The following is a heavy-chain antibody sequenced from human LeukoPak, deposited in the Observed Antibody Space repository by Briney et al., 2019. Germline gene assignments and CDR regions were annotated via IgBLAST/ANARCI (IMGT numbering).Heavy chain of an antibody. CDR1: GGSISSYY. J-gene: IGHJ4*02. Sequence: PPETLSLTCTVSGGSISSYYWGWIRQPPGKGLEWIGYIYYSGSTNYNPSLKSRVTISVDTPKNQFSLKLSSVTAADTAVYYCARSFDYGDPFDYWGQGTLVAVSS. D-gene: IGHD4-17*01. CDR2: IYYSGST. V-gene: IGHV4-59*08. CDR3: ARSFDYGDPFDY.